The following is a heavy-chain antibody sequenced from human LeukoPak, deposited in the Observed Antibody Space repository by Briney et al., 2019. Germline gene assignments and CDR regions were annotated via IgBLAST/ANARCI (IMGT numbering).Heavy chain of an antibody. Sequence: SETLSLTCAVYGGSFSGYYWSWIRQPPGKGLEWIGEINHSGSTNYNPSLKSRVTISVDTSKNQFSLKLSSVTAADTAVYYCARDRPDLAVAVDWGQGTLVTVSS. CDR3: ARDRPDLAVAVD. CDR2: INHSGST. J-gene: IGHJ4*02. CDR1: GGSFSGYY. D-gene: IGHD6-19*01. V-gene: IGHV4-34*01.